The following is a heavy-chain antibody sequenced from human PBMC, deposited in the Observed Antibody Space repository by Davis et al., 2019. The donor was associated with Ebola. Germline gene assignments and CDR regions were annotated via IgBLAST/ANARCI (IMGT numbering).Heavy chain of an antibody. D-gene: IGHD5-12*01. CDR3: ARPGGYNGYDDTDFNSHFAY. Sequence: GESLKISCTASGFTFSIYWMHWVRQTPGKGLVWVSRINVDGSSTSYADSVKGRFTISRDNSKNTLYLQMNNLRAEDTAVYYCARPGGYNGYDDTDFNSHFAYWGQGTLVTVSS. V-gene: IGHV3-74*01. J-gene: IGHJ4*02. CDR1: GFTFSIYW. CDR2: INVDGSST.